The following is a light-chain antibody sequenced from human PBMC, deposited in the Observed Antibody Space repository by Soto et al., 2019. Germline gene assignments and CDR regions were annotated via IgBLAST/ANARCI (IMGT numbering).Light chain of an antibody. CDR1: QSVSSN. CDR3: QQYDTWPIT. J-gene: IGKJ5*01. V-gene: IGKV3-15*01. Sequence: IVMTQSPATLSVSPGERATLSCRASQSVSSNLAWYQQKPGQAPRLLIYGASTRATGIPARFSGSGSGTELTITISSLQSEDFAVYYCQQYDTWPITFGQGTRLEIK. CDR2: GAS.